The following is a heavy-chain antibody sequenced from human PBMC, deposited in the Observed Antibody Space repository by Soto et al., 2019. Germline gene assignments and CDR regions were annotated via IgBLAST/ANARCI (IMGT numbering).Heavy chain of an antibody. V-gene: IGHV1-69*13. CDR3: ERVAVKGAHNWFDP. CDR2: IIPIFGTA. Sequence: GASVKASWKASGGTFSSYAISWVRQAPGQGLEWMGVIIPIFGTAHYAQKFQGRVTITADEATSTAYMELSSLRSEDTAVYHCERVAVKGAHNWFDPWGQGTLVTVPS. J-gene: IGHJ5*02. CDR1: GGTFSSYA. D-gene: IGHD3-16*01.